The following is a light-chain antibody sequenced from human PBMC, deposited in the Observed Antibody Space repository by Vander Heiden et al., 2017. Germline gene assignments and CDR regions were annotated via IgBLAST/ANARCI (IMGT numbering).Light chain of an antibody. CDR3: NSRDSSGNHRGVV. J-gene: IGLJ2*01. CDR2: GKN. V-gene: IGLV3-19*01. Sequence: SSELTQDPAVSVSLGQTLRIRCKGDSIRTYDASWYQQKPGQASVPVIYGKNNRRSGIPDRFSGSSSGNTASLTITGAQAEEEADDDCNSRDSSGNHRGVVFGGGTKLTVL. CDR1: SIRTYD.